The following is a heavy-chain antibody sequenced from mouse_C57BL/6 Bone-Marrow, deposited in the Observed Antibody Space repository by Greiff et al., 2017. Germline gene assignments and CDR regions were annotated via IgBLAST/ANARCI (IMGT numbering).Heavy chain of an antibody. V-gene: IGHV1-69*01. J-gene: IGHJ2*01. CDR1: GYTFTSYW. CDR2: IDPSDSYS. D-gene: IGHD1-3*01. CDR3: ARGGEWYYFDY. Sequence: VQLQQPGAELVMPGASVKLSCKASGYTFTSYWMHWVKQRPGQGLEWIGEIDPSDSYSNYNQKFKGKATLTADKSSSTACMELRSLTSEESAVYFFARGGEWYYFDYWGQGTTLTVSS.